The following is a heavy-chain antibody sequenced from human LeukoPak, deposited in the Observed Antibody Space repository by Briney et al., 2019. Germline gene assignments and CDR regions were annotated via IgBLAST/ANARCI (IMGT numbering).Heavy chain of an antibody. CDR1: GGSISSYY. J-gene: IGHJ4*02. V-gene: IGHV4-59*08. CDR3: ARIKNYYFDY. Sequence: SETLSLTCTVSGGSISSYYWSWIRQPPGKGLEWIGYIYYSGSTNYNPSLRSRITISVDTSKNQFSLKLSSVTAADTAVYYCARIKNYYFDYWGQGTLVTVSS. CDR2: IYYSGST.